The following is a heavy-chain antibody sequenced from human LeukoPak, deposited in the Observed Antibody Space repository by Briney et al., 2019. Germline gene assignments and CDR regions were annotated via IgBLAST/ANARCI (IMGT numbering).Heavy chain of an antibody. CDR1: GFNFNNAW. V-gene: IGHV3-15*01. CDR2: IKDEAYGRTA. J-gene: IGHJ4*02. Sequence: GGSLRLSCAASGFNFNNAWMSWVRQAPGKGLEWIGRIKDEAYGRTADLVAPVKGRFSISRDDSKDTVYLQMNSVKSEDTAVYYCTTDPGDAHGSGPGYWGQGTLVTVSS. D-gene: IGHD2-21*02. CDR3: TTDPGDAHGSGPGY.